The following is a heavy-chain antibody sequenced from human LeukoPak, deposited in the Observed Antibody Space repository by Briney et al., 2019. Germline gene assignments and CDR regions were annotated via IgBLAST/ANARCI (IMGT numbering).Heavy chain of an antibody. J-gene: IGHJ6*03. CDR2: FDPEDGET. CDR3: ATSRMRRYYDYYYYMDV. V-gene: IGHV1-24*01. D-gene: IGHD1-14*01. CDR1: GYTLTELS. Sequence: ASVKVSCKVSGYTLTELSMHWVRQAPGKGLEWMGGFDPEDGETIYAQKFQGRVTMTEDTSTDTAYMELSSLRSEDTAVYYCATSRMRRYYDYYYYMDVWGKGTTVTVSS.